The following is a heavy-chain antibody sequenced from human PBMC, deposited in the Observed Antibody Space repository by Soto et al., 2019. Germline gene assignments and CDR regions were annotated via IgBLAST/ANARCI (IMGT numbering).Heavy chain of an antibody. CDR2: IYYSGST. CDR1: GGSVSSGSYY. V-gene: IGHV4-61*01. J-gene: IGHJ5*02. CDR3: ARFGTSPNGNWFDP. Sequence: SETLSLTCTVSGGSVSSGSYYWSWIRQPPGKGLEWIGYIYYSGSTNYNPSLKSRVTISVDTSKNQLSLKLSSVTAADTAVYYCARFGTSPNGNWFDPWGQGTLVTVSS. D-gene: IGHD3-10*01.